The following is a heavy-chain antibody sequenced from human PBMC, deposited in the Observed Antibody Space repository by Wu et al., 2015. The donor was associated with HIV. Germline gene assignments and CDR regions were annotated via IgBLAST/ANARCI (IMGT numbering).Heavy chain of an antibody. J-gene: IGHJ3*02. CDR3: ARADYPDSSDYLGVFDI. Sequence: QVQLVQSGAEVKKPGSSVKVSCKASGDTFSNYGIGWVRQAPGQGLEWMGGIIPVFETGNYAQSFEDRVSITADASTNTVHMELSSLRSEDTAIYYCARADYPDSSDYLGVFDIWGQGTVVIVSS. D-gene: IGHD3-22*01. V-gene: IGHV1-69*12. CDR1: GDTFSNYG. CDR2: IIPVFETG.